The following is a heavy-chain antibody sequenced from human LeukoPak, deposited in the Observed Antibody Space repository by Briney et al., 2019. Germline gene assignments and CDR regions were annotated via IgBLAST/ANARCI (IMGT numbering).Heavy chain of an antibody. CDR2: INNHDGNT. CDR3: ARDGYNRIQLWSYYFDY. CDR1: GFNFRKYV. V-gene: IGHV3-23*01. Sequence: GGSLRLSCAASGFNFRKYVMTWVRQAPGKGLEWVSGINNHDGNTYNADSVKGRFFISRDDSKSTLYLQMDSLRAEDTAVYYCARDGYNRIQLWSYYFDYWGQGTLVTVSS. J-gene: IGHJ4*02. D-gene: IGHD5-18*01.